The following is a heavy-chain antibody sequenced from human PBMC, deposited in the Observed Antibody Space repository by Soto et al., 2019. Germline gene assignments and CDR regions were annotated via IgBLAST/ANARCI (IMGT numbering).Heavy chain of an antibody. V-gene: IGHV4-39*01. CDR1: GGSISSSSYY. CDR3: ARHNPNNLVVYAIDY. CDR2: IYYSGST. Sequence: QLQLQESGPGLVKPSETLSLTCTVSGGSISSSSYYWGWIRQPPGKGLEWIGSIYYSGSTYYNPSLKSRFPISVQTSMNLVTLKPSSVTAAETAVYYAARHNPNNLVVYAIDYWGQGTLVSLSS. D-gene: IGHD2-8*01. J-gene: IGHJ4*02.